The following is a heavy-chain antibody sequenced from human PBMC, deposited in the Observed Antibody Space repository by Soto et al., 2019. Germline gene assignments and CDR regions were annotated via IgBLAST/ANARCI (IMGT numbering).Heavy chain of an antibody. CDR2: ISSSSSTI. CDR3: ARAGYGSGSYSFDP. J-gene: IGHJ5*02. Sequence: GSLRLSCAVSGFTFSSYSMNWVRQAPGKGLEWVSYISSSSSTIYYADSVKGRFTISRDNSKNTLYLQMNSLRAEDTAVYYCARAGYGSGSYSFDPWGQGTLVPVSS. CDR1: GFTFSSYS. V-gene: IGHV3-48*01. D-gene: IGHD3-10*01.